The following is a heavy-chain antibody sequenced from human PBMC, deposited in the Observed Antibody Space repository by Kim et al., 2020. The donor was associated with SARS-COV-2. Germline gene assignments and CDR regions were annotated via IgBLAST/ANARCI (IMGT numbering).Heavy chain of an antibody. CDR1: GGSISRYY. CDR2: IFDGENVK. CDR3: ARWNEGLDY. J-gene: IGHJ4*02. V-gene: IGHV4-59*13. D-gene: IGHD1-1*01. Sequence: SETLSLTCTVSGGSISRYYWSWMRQPPGKGLEWIGYIFDGENVKYYNPSLSSRVTMSADTSKNQFSLQLAAVPPADAAFFFCARWNEGLDYWGRGTLVTVSS.